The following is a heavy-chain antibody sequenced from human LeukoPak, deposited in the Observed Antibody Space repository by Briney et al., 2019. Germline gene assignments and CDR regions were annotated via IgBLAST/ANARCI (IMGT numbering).Heavy chain of an antibody. J-gene: IGHJ4*02. V-gene: IGHV3-21*01. D-gene: IGHD1-26*01. CDR1: GFTFSSYS. CDR2: ISSSSSYI. Sequence: GGSLRLSCAASGFTFSSYSMNRVRQAPGKGLEWVSSISSSSSYIYYADSVKGRFTISRDNAKNSLYLQMNSLRAEDTAVYYCASLSMGADFDYWGQGTLVTVSS. CDR3: ASLSMGADFDY.